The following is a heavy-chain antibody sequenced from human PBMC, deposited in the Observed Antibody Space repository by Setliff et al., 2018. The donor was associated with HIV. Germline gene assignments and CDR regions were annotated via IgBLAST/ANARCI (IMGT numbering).Heavy chain of an antibody. CDR3: ASSWSRIRYYGMDV. V-gene: IGHV1-8*01. J-gene: IGHJ6*02. CDR2: MNPNSGNT. D-gene: IGHD6-13*01. CDR1: GSTFSTYD. Sequence: ASVKVSCQSSGSTFSTYDINWVRQATGQGLEWMGWMNPNSGNTGYAQKFQGRVTMTRNTSISTAYMELSSLRSDDTAVYYCASSWSRIRYYGMDVWGQGTTVTVSS.